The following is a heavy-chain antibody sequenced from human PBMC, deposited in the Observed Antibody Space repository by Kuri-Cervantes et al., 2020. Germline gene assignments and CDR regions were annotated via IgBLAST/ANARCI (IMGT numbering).Heavy chain of an antibody. Sequence: GGSLRLSCAASGFTFSSYGMHWVRQAPGKGLEWVAVISYDGSNKYYADSVKGRFTISRDNSKNTLYLQMNSLRAEDTAVYYCARVVLDCSGGSCYRRYYYYYYGMDVWGQGTTVTVSS. D-gene: IGHD2-15*01. J-gene: IGHJ6*02. V-gene: IGHV3-30*03. CDR1: GFTFSSYG. CDR3: ARVVLDCSGGSCYRRYYYYYYGMDV. CDR2: ISYDGSNK.